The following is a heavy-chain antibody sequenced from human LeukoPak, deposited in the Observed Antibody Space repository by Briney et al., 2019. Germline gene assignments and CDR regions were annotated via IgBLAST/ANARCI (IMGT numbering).Heavy chain of an antibody. J-gene: IGHJ2*01. CDR1: RFTFSSYF. V-gene: IGHV3-23*01. CDR2: ISGSGGTT. D-gene: IGHD3-16*01. CDR3: AKDVLGGWWYFDL. Sequence: PGGSLRLSCAASRFTFSSYFMSWVRQAPGKGLEWVSVISGSGGTTYYAVSVKGRFTISRDNSKNTLYLQMNSLRAEDTAVYYCAKDVLGGWWYFDLWGRGTLVTVSS.